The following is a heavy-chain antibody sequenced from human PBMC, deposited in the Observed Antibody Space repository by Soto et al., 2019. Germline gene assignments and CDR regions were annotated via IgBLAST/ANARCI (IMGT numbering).Heavy chain of an antibody. J-gene: IGHJ5*02. V-gene: IGHV4-31*03. CDR1: GAALNSGNYY. CDR2: IYVTGAV. Sequence: SETLSLTCSVSGAALNSGNYYWSWIRQVPGKGLEWIGHIYVTGAVDYNPSLRDRITISQDTSERQFSLNLRLVTAADTAVYYCARLRIATNNYQWFDPWRQGTLATVSS. CDR3: ARLRIATNNYQWFDP. D-gene: IGHD2-21*01.